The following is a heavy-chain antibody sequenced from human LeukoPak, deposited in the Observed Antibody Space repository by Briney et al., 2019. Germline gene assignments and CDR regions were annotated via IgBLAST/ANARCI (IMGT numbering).Heavy chain of an antibody. V-gene: IGHV3-48*01. D-gene: IGHD3-22*01. J-gene: IGHJ4*02. CDR2: ISSGSSTI. CDR3: VRDYYDSSGDY. CDR1: GFTFSNYG. Sequence: GGSLRLSCAASGFTFSNYGMNWVRQAPGKGLECVSYISSGSSTIYYADSVKGRFTISRDNAKNLLYLQMNSLRAEDTAVYYCVRDYYDSSGDYWGQGTLVTVSS.